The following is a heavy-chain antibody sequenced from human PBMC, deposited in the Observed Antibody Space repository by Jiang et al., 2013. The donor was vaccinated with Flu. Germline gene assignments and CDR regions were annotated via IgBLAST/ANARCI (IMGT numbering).Heavy chain of an antibody. Sequence: LLKPSGTLSLTCAVSGGSISNSNWWSWVRQPPGKGLEWIGEIYHSGSTNYNPSLKSRVTISVDKSKNQFSLKLSSVTAADTAVYYCARRWHYDFWSGYIGPWGQGTLVTVSS. D-gene: IGHD3-3*01. CDR3: ARRWHYDFWSGYIGP. J-gene: IGHJ5*02. CDR1: GGSISNSNW. CDR2: IYHSGST. V-gene: IGHV4-4*02.